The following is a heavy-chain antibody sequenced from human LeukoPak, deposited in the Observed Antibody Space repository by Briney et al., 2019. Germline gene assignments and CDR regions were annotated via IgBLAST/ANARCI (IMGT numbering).Heavy chain of an antibody. CDR1: GFTFSSYC. CDR3: AGRAVAGPFDY. D-gene: IGHD6-19*01. Sequence: GGSLRLSCAASGFTFSSYCMHWVRQAPGKGLEWVAVISYDGSNKYYADSVKGRFTISRDNSKNTLYLQMNSLRAEDTAVYYCAGRAVAGPFDYWGQGTLVTVSS. V-gene: IGHV3-30*03. J-gene: IGHJ4*02. CDR2: ISYDGSNK.